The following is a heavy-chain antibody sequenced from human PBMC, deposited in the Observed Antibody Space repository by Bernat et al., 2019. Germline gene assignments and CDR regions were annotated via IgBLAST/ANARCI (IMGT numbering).Heavy chain of an antibody. D-gene: IGHD3-9*01. CDR3: TTGDTI. V-gene: IGHV3-15*05. CDR2: IKSKTDGGTI. J-gene: IGHJ4*02. CDR1: GFTFSTVW. Sequence: EVQLVESGGRLLKPGGSLSLSCAASGFTFSTVWMSWVRQAPGKGLEWVARIKSKTDGGTIEYAAPVKGRFTISRDDSKNTVFLEMNSLRTEDTALYYCTTGDTIWGQGTLVTVSS.